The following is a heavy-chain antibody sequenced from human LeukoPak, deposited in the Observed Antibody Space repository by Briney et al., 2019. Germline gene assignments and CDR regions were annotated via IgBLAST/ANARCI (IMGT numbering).Heavy chain of an antibody. CDR2: INSDGSIT. D-gene: IGHD1-26*01. CDR1: GFTFSSYW. V-gene: IGHV3-74*01. J-gene: IGHJ4*02. CDR3: ARGGGGSEKLDC. Sequence: GGSLRLSCAASGFTFSSYWVHWVRQAPGKGLVWLSRINSDGSITTYADSVKGRFTVSRDNAKNTVYLQMDSLRAEDTAFYYWARGGGGSEKLDCWGQGTLVTVSS.